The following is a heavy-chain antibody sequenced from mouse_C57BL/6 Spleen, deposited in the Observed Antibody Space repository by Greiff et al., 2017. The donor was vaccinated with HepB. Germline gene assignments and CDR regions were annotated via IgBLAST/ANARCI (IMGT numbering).Heavy chain of an antibody. J-gene: IGHJ2*01. CDR1: GYSITSGYY. CDR3: ARGPLYYFDY. Sequence: EVKLQESGPGLVKPSQSLSLTCSVTGYSITSGYYWNWIRQFPGNKLEWMGYISYDGSNNYNPSLKNRISITRDTSKNQFFLKLNSVTTEDTATYYCARGPLYYFDYWGQGTTLTVSS. CDR2: ISYDGSN. V-gene: IGHV3-6*01.